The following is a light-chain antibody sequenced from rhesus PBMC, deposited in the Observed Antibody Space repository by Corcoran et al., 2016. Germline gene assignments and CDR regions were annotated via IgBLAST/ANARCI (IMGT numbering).Light chain of an antibody. CDR2: LGS. CDR1: QSLLHSKGYTY. Sequence: DIVMTQTPLSLPVTPGEPASISCRSSQSLLHSKGYTYLFWYQQKPGQSPQLLCYLGSNWASGVPDRFSGSGSGTVFTLTISRVEAEDVGIYYCLQDIQLPLTFGGGTKVEIK. CDR3: LQDIQLPLT. J-gene: IGKJ4*01. V-gene: IGKV2-78*01.